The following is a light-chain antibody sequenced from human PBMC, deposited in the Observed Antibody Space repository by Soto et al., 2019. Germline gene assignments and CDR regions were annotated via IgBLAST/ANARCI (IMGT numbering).Light chain of an antibody. CDR2: EAS. CDR1: QSISDS. J-gene: IGKJ1*01. Sequence: DIQMTQSPSTLSASVGDRVTITCRASQSISDSLAWYQQKPGKAPKLLIYEASSLKSGVPSRFSGSRSGTEYTLTIRSLQADDFATYYCQHYNGYWTFGQGTKVEIK. CDR3: QHYNGYWT. V-gene: IGKV1-5*03.